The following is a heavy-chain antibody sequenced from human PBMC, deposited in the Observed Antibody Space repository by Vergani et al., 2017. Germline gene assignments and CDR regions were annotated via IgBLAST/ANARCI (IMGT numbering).Heavy chain of an antibody. CDR3: AKGFIAAAVNFDY. D-gene: IGHD6-13*01. J-gene: IGHJ4*02. CDR2: ISASYSTT. CDR1: GFTFSSYA. Sequence: EVPLLESGGGLVRPGGSLRLSCAASGFTFSSYAMTWARQAPGKGLEWVSVISASYSTTYYAGPVKGRFTISRDNSKKMLYLQMDSLRPEDAAVYYCAKGFIAAAVNFDYWGQGTLVSVSS. V-gene: IGHV3-23*01.